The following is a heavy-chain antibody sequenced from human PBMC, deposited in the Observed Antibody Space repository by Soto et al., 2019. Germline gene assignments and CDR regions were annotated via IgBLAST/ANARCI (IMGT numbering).Heavy chain of an antibody. D-gene: IGHD2-2*02. J-gene: IGHJ6*02. V-gene: IGHV3-30*18. CDR2: ISFDGNTE. CDR1: GFTFSDSG. Sequence: QVQLVESGGGVVQPGRSLRLSCVASGFTFSDSGFHWVRQAPGKGLEWVALISFDGNTENSADSVKGRFTISRDNSKNTLYLQMNSLRPDDTAVYYCAKDFYMYLTGGLDVWAQGTTVTVSS. CDR3: AKDFYMYLTGGLDV.